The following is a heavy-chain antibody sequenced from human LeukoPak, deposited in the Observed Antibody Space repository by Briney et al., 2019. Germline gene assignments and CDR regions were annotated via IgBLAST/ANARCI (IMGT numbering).Heavy chain of an antibody. CDR1: SDSISSGSYY. Sequence: SETLSLTCTVSSDSISSGSYYWGWVRQPAGKELEWIGRIHTNGSTDYNPSLRSRVTISLDTSKNHFSLQLSSVTAADTAVYYCARGVSQVRGMWFDPWGQGTLVTVSS. CDR3: ARGVSQVRGMWFDP. CDR2: IHTNGST. J-gene: IGHJ5*02. D-gene: IGHD3-10*01. V-gene: IGHV4-61*02.